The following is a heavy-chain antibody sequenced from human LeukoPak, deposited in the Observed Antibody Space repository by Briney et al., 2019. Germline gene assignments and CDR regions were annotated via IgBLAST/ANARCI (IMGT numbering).Heavy chain of an antibody. CDR1: ALTVSIYS. V-gene: IGHV3-21*01. CDR3: ARDLLYSL. J-gene: IGHJ4*02. CDR2: ISSTSSYR. D-gene: IGHD3-10*02. Sequence: GTLTLTCPASALTVSIYSMNWIRLATGKGLAWVSSISSTSSYRYYADSLKRRFTIPTDNAKNSLYLQMNSLRAEDTAVYYCARDLLYSLWGQGTLVTVSS.